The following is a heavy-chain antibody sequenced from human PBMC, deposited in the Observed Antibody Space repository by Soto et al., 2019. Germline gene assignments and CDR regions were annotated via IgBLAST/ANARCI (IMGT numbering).Heavy chain of an antibody. Sequence: GGSPRLSFSASGYTFSSYAMSWFRQAPGKGLEWVSAISGSGGSTYYADSVKGRFTISRDNSKNTLYLQMNSLRAEDTAVYYCANGKSWGSGYYFDGMDVWGQGTTVTVSS. CDR1: GYTFSSYA. CDR3: ANGKSWGSGYYFDGMDV. D-gene: IGHD3-3*01. V-gene: IGHV3-23*01. J-gene: IGHJ6*02. CDR2: ISGSGGST.